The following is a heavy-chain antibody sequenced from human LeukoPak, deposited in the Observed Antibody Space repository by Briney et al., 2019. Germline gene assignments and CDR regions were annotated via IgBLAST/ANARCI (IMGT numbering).Heavy chain of an antibody. V-gene: IGHV4-4*07. J-gene: IGHJ2*01. CDR2: IYTSGST. Sequence: SETLSLTCTVSGGSISSYYWSWIRQPAGKGLEWIGRIYTSGSTNYNPSLKSRVTTSVDTSKDQFSLKLSSVTAADTAVYYCARTTGTTWGYWYFDLWGRGTLVTVSS. CDR3: ARTTGTTWGYWYFDL. CDR1: GGSISSYY. D-gene: IGHD1-1*01.